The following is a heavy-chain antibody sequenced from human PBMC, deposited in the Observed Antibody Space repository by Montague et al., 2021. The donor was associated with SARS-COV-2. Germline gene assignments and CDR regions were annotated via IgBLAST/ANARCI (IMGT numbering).Heavy chain of an antibody. D-gene: IGHD2-8*01. CDR1: GGSISSSSYY. Sequence: SETLSLTCTVSGGSISSSSYYWGWIRQPPGKGLEWIGSIYYSGSTYYNPSLKSRVTISVDTSKNQFSLKLSSVTAADTAVYYCASRKLTSIGLMVYASSYWYFDLWGRGTLVTVSS. CDR3: ASRKLTSIGLMVYASSYWYFDL. CDR2: IYYSGST. J-gene: IGHJ2*01. V-gene: IGHV4-39*01.